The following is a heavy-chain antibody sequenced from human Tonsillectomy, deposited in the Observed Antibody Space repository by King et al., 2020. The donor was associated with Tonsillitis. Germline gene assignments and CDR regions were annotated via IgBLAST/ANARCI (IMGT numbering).Heavy chain of an antibody. CDR2: INTDGSVT. CDR1: GFTFSTYW. J-gene: IGHJ2*01. D-gene: IGHD6-13*01. V-gene: IGHV3-74*01. Sequence: VQLVESGGGLVQPGGSLRLSCAASGFTFSTYWMHWVRQAPGKGLVWVSRINTDGSVTTNADSVKGRFTISRDNAKNTLYLQMNSLRAEDTAVYFCARVPSSSWADWYFDLWGRGTLVTVSS. CDR3: ARVPSSSWADWYFDL.